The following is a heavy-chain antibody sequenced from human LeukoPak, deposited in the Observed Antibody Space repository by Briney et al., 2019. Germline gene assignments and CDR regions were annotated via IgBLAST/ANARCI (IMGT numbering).Heavy chain of an antibody. CDR2: ISGSGGST. CDR1: GFTFSSYA. J-gene: IGHJ4*02. CDR3: AKDRALGHSLGQFDY. V-gene: IGHV3-23*01. Sequence: GGTLRLSCAASGFTFSSYAKSWVRHAPGKGLEWVSAISGSGGSTYYADSVKGRFTISRDNSENTLYLQMNSLRAEDTAVYYFAKDRALGHSLGQFDYWGQGTLVTVSS. D-gene: IGHD1-26*01.